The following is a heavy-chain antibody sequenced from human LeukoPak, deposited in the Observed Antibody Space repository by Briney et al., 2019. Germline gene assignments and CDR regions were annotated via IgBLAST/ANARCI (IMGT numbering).Heavy chain of an antibody. Sequence: SETLSLMCTVDGGSIGSGCYGWGWIRQPAGKGLEWIGRIYTSGSTNYHPSLKSRVTRSVATPKNQASLHLSSKTAADTPVTHWGRAVLVAATFWCGVWGKGTTVTVSS. CDR3: GRAVLVAATFWCGV. V-gene: IGHV4-61*02. J-gene: IGHJ6*04. D-gene: IGHD2-15*01. CDR1: GGSIGSGCYG. CDR2: IYTSGST.